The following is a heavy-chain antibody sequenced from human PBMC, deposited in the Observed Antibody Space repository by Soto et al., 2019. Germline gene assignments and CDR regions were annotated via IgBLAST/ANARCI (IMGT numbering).Heavy chain of an antibody. J-gene: IGHJ6*04. D-gene: IGHD2-8*01. CDR2: IIPIFGTA. CDR1: GGTFSSYA. CDR3: ARVIFSSFPNGVCTCGYGLAV. Sequence: ASVKVSCKAPGGTFSSYAISWVRQAPGQGLEWMGGIIPIFGTANYAQKFQGRVTITADESTSTAYMELSSLRSEDTAVYYCARVIFSSFPNGVCTCGYGLAVGAKGPTVPAS. V-gene: IGHV1-69*13.